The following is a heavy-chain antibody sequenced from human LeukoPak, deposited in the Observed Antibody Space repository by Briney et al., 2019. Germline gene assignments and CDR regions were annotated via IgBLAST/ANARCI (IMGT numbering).Heavy chain of an antibody. V-gene: IGHV4-34*01. D-gene: IGHD3-22*01. CDR3: ARGHYDGTGYYFRGVDY. Sequence: SETLSLTCAVYDGSFSDYYWTWLRQVPGKGLEWLGEINHRGSTNYNPSLKSRVTISVDMSKNQFSLKLNSATAADTAVYYCARGHYDGTGYYFRGVDYWGQGTLVTVSS. J-gene: IGHJ4*02. CDR2: INHRGST. CDR1: DGSFSDYY.